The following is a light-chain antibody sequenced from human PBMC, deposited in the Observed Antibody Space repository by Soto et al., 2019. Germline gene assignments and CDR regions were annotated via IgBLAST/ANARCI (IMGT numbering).Light chain of an antibody. CDR3: QPSYSTPFT. CDR1: QSISSY. J-gene: IGKJ3*01. V-gene: IGKV1-39*01. CDR2: AAS. Sequence: DIQMTQSPSSLSASVGDRVTITCRASQSISSYLNWYQQKPGKAPKLLIYAASSLQSGVPSRFGGSGSGTDFTLTISSLQPEDFATYYCQPSYSTPFTFGPGTKVDIK.